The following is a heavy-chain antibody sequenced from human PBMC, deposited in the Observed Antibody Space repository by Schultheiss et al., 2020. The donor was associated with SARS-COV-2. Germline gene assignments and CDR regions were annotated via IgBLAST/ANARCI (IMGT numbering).Heavy chain of an antibody. D-gene: IGHD1-26*01. CDR2: IWYDGSNK. CDR3: ASIVGASFDDGMDV. CDR1: GFAFSSYA. J-gene: IGHJ6*02. V-gene: IGHV3-33*08. Sequence: GGSLRLSCAASGFAFSSYALHWVRRAPGKGLEWVAVIWYDGSNKYYADSVKGRFTISRDNSKNTLYLQMNSLRAEDTAVYYCASIVGASFDDGMDVWGQGTTVTVSS.